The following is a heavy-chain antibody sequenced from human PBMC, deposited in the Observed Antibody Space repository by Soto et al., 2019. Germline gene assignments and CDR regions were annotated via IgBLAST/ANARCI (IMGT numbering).Heavy chain of an antibody. D-gene: IGHD1-26*01. Sequence: GGSLRLSCAASGFTFSSYGMHWVRQAPGKGLEWVAVISYDGSNKYYADSVKGRFTISRDNSKNTLYLQMNSLRAEDTAVYYCAKDRLPMGAGEEFDYWGQGTLVTVSS. CDR2: ISYDGSNK. CDR3: AKDRLPMGAGEEFDY. CDR1: GFTFSSYG. J-gene: IGHJ4*02. V-gene: IGHV3-30*18.